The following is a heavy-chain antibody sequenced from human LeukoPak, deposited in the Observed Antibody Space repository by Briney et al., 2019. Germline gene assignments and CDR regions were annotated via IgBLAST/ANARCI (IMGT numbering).Heavy chain of an antibody. Sequence: SETLSLTCTVSGGSISSYYWSWIRQPPGKGLEWIGYIYYSGSTNYSPSLKSRVTISVDTSKNQFSLKLSSVTAADTAVYYCARLMVRGAFDYWGQGTLVTVSS. CDR2: IYYSGST. J-gene: IGHJ4*02. CDR3: ARLMVRGAFDY. V-gene: IGHV4-59*08. CDR1: GGSISSYY. D-gene: IGHD3-10*01.